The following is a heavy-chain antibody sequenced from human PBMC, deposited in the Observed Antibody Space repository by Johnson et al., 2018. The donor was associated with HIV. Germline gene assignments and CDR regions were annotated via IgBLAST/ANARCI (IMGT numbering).Heavy chain of an antibody. D-gene: IGHD3-16*01. V-gene: IGHV3-30-3*01. CDR2: LSYDGGNK. J-gene: IGHJ3*02. Sequence: QVQLVESGGGVVQPGRSLRISCAASGFTFSNYAMHWVRQAPGKGLEWVAVLSYDGGNKYYADSVKGRFTISRDNSKNTLYLQMNSLRAEDTAVYYCAREWGSADAFDIWGQGTMVTVSS. CDR1: GFTFSNYA. CDR3: AREWGSADAFDI.